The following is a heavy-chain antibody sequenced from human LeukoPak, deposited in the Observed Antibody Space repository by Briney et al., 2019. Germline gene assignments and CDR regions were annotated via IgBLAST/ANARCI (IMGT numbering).Heavy chain of an antibody. J-gene: IGHJ4*02. CDR3: ARTDYEGTNYFDY. V-gene: IGHV4-59*01. Sequence: SETLSLTCTVSGGSISSYYWSWIRQPPGKGLEWIGYIYYSGSTNYNPSLKSRVTISVDTSKNQFSLKLSSVTAADTAVYYCARTDYEGTNYFDYWGQGTLVTVSS. D-gene: IGHD4-17*01. CDR1: GGSISSYY. CDR2: IYYSGST.